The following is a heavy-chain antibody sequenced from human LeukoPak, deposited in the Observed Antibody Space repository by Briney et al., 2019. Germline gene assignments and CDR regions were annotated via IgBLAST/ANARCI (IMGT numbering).Heavy chain of an antibody. V-gene: IGHV4-30-4*01. CDR1: GGSISSGDYY. Sequence: SETLSLTCTVSGGSISSGDYYWSWIRQPPGKGLEWIGYIYYSGSTYYNPSLKSRVTISVDTSKNQFSLKLSSVTAADTAVYYCARDSSTDSSGYRLFDYWGQGTLVTVSS. D-gene: IGHD3-22*01. J-gene: IGHJ4*02. CDR3: ARDSSTDSSGYRLFDY. CDR2: IYYSGST.